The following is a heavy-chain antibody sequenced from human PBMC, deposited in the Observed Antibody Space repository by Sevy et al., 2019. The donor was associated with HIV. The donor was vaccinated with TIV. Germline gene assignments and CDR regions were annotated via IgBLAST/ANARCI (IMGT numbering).Heavy chain of an antibody. CDR3: AKDSSSSARDFDY. Sequence: GGSLRLSCAASGFTFDDYAMHWVRQAPGKGLEWVSGISWKSGSIGYADSVKGRFTISRDNAKNSLYLQMNSLRAEDTALYYCAKDSSSSARDFDYWGQGTLVTVSS. CDR1: GFTFDDYA. J-gene: IGHJ4*02. CDR2: ISWKSGSI. V-gene: IGHV3-9*01. D-gene: IGHD6-6*01.